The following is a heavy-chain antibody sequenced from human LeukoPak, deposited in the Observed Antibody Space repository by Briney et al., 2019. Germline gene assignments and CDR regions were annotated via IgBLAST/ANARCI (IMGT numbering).Heavy chain of an antibody. CDR3: AKHYSSSWSPYFDY. CDR1: GFTFSSYG. CDR2: ISYDGSNK. Sequence: PGGSLRLPCAASGFTFSSYGMHWVRQAPGKGLEWVAVISYDGSNKYYAGSVKGRFTISRDNSKNTLYLQMNSLRAEVTAVYYCAKHYSSSWSPYFDYWGQGTLVTVSS. V-gene: IGHV3-30*18. J-gene: IGHJ4*02. D-gene: IGHD6-13*01.